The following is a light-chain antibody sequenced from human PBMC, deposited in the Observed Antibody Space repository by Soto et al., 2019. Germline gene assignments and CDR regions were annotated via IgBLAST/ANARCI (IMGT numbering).Light chain of an antibody. CDR3: QKSYSTPLT. CDR2: AAS. V-gene: IGKV1-39*01. J-gene: IGKJ4*01. CDR1: QSISSY. Sequence: IHLTQSPSSLSASVGDRFTITCRASQSISSYLNWYQQKPGKAPKILIYAASSLQSGVPSRFSGSGSGTDFTLTISSLQPEDFATYYCQKSYSTPLTFGGGTKVDIK.